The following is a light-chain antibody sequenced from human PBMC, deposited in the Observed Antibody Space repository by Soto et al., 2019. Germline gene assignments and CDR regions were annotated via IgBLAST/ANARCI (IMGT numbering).Light chain of an antibody. CDR3: RQYGYSLGFA. CDR2: GAS. V-gene: IGKV3-20*01. CDR1: QSVSSNF. Sequence: LTQSPGTLSLSPGERATLSCRASQSVSSNFLAWYQEKPGQAPRLLIYGASSRATGIPDRFSGSGSGTDFTLTISRLEPEDFAVYYCRQYGYSLGFAFGGGTKVEIK. J-gene: IGKJ4*01.